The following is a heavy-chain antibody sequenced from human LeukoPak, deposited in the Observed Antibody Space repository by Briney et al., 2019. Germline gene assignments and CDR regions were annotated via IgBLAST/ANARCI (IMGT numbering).Heavy chain of an antibody. CDR1: GGSISSYY. V-gene: IGHV4-59*01. Sequence: SETLSLTCTVSGGSISSYYWSWIRQPPGKGLEWIGYIYYSGSTNYNPSLKSRVTISASTYKNQFPLKLRSGPGADKAVYYCAGGEHRSSFWFDPWGQGTLVTVSS. D-gene: IGHD6-6*01. CDR2: IYYSGST. J-gene: IGHJ5*02. CDR3: AGGEHRSSFWFDP.